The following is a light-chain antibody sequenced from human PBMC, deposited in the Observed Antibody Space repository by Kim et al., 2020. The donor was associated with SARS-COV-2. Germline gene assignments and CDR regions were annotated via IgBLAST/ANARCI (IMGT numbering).Light chain of an antibody. CDR1: SSNIGAGYD. CDR2: DNT. J-gene: IGLJ1*01. CDR3: QSYDSRLSEYV. V-gene: IGLV1-40*01. Sequence: QSVLTQSPSVSGAPGQKVIISCTGSSSNIGAGYDVNWYQHLPGTAPKLLIYDNTNRPSGVPDRFSGSKSGTSGSLAITGLQAEDEADYYCQSYDSRLSEYVFGSGTKVTVL.